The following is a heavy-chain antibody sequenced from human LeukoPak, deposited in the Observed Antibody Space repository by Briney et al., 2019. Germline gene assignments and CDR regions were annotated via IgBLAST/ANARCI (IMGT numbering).Heavy chain of an antibody. V-gene: IGHV3-74*01. CDR3: ARSSYPYYFDY. Sequence: GGSLRLSCAASGFSFSSYWMHWVRQAPGKGLMWVSRVNNDGSSTTYADSVEGRFTISRDNARNTLYLQMNSLRAEDTAVYYCARSSYPYYFDYWGQGTLVTVSS. CDR2: VNNDGSST. D-gene: IGHD6-19*01. CDR1: GFSFSSYW. J-gene: IGHJ4*02.